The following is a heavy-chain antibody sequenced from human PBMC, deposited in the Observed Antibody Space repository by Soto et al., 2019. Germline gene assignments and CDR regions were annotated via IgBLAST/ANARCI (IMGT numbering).Heavy chain of an antibody. Sequence: PSETLSLTCSVSGGSISSGGYYWSWIRQHPGKGLEWIGYIYYSGSTYYNPSLKSRVTISVDTSKNQFSLKLSSVTAADTAVYYCARDMVADYYYYGMDVWGQGTTVTVSS. CDR2: IYYSGST. J-gene: IGHJ6*02. CDR1: GGSISSGGYY. CDR3: ARDMVADYYYYGMDV. V-gene: IGHV4-31*03. D-gene: IGHD2-15*01.